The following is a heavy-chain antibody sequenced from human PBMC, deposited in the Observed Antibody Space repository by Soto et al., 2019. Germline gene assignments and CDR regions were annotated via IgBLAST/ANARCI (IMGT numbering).Heavy chain of an antibody. CDR1: GGSVNSVNFF. Sequence: QVQLQESGPGLVKPSETLSLTCTVSGGSVNSVNFFWSWIRQPPGKGLEWIGYVSSAGRTTYRPSLKSRVTISIDTFKNQFSLKLRSVTAADTAVYYCMMGLPRSRTDWGQGTLVTVAS. J-gene: IGHJ4*02. CDR3: MMGLPRSRTD. V-gene: IGHV4-61*01. CDR2: VSSAGRT. D-gene: IGHD1-26*01.